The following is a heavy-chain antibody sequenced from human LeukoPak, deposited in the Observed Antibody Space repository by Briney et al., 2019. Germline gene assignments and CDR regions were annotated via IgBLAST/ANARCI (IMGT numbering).Heavy chain of an antibody. CDR2: INPSGGIA. J-gene: IGHJ6*04. CDR3: AREYYYGSGSYYNVGYYYYGMDV. Sequence: GASLKVSSKASGYTFTSYYMHRVRQAPGQGRGWMGLINPSGGIAGYAQKFQGRVTMTRDTSTSTVYMELSSLRSEDTAVYYCAREYYYGSGSYYNVGYYYYGMDVWGKGTTVTVSS. D-gene: IGHD3-10*01. V-gene: IGHV1-46*01. CDR1: GYTFTSYY.